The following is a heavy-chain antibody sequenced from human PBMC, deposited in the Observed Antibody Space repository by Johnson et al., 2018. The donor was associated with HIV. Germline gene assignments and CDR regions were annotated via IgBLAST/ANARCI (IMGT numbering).Heavy chain of an antibody. V-gene: IGHV3-30*03. Sequence: QVQLVESGGGVVRPGGSLRLSCAASGFTFDDYGMTWVRQAPGKGLEWVAVITYDGSNKYYADSVKGRFTISRDNSKNTLFLQMNSLRVEDTAVYYCARLKNGAFDIWGQGTMVTVSS. D-gene: IGHD2-8*01. CDR3: ARLKNGAFDI. CDR2: ITYDGSNK. CDR1: GFTFDDYG. J-gene: IGHJ3*02.